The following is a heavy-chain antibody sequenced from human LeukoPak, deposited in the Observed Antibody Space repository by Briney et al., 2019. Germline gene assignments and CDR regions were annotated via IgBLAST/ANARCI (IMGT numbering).Heavy chain of an antibody. CDR1: GGSVTDYY. CDR2: IYYTGT. D-gene: IGHD3-10*01. Sequence: PSDTLSLTCTVSGGSVTDYYWSWIRQSPGKGLEWIGYIYYTGTSYNPSLKSRVTISVDTSKNQFSLKLSSVTAADTAVYYCARDSEYYGSGSYYNAEPGAFDIWGQGTMVTVSS. CDR3: ARDSEYYGSGSYYNAEPGAFDI. J-gene: IGHJ3*02. V-gene: IGHV4-59*02.